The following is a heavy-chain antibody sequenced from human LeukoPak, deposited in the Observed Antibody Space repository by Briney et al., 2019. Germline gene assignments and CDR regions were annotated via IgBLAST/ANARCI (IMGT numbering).Heavy chain of an antibody. D-gene: IGHD1-26*01. CDR1: GGSISSYY. CDR2: IYTSGNT. CDR3: ARNRRVGATTSSYYYYYMDV. J-gene: IGHJ6*03. V-gene: IGHV4-4*07. Sequence: SETLSLTCTVSGGSISSYYWSWIRQPAGKGLEWIGRIYTSGNTNYNPSLKSRVTMSVDTSKNQFSLKLSSVTAADTAVYYCARNRRVGATTSSYYYYYMDVWGKGTTVTVSS.